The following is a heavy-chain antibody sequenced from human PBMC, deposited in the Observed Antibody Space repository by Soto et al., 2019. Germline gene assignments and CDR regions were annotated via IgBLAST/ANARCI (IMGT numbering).Heavy chain of an antibody. CDR1: GFTFSSYG. CDR3: AKDCGGSEGNWFDP. Sequence: QVQLVESGGGVVQPGRSLRLSCAASGFTFSSYGMHWVRQAPGKGLEWVAVISYDGSNKYYADSVKGRFTISRDNSKNTLYLQMNSLRAEDTAVYYCAKDCGGSEGNWFDPWGQGTLVTVSS. J-gene: IGHJ5*02. CDR2: ISYDGSNK. D-gene: IGHD2-21*01. V-gene: IGHV3-30*18.